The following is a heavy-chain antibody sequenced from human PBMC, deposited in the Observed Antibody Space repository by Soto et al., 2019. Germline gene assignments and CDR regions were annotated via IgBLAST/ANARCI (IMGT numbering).Heavy chain of an antibody. Sequence: ASVKVSCKASGYTFTSYGSSWVRQAPGQGLEWMGWISAYNGNTNYAQKLQGRVTMTTDTSTSTAYMELRSLRSDDTAVYYCARVHSTMIVVVISTEFDYWGQGTLVAVSS. V-gene: IGHV1-18*01. CDR1: GYTFTSYG. CDR2: ISAYNGNT. CDR3: ARVHSTMIVVVISTEFDY. D-gene: IGHD3-22*01. J-gene: IGHJ4*02.